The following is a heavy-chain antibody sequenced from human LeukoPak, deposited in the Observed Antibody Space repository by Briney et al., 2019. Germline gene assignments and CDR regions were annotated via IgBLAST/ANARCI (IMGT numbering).Heavy chain of an antibody. CDR1: GGSVSSGSYY. V-gene: IGHV4-61*01. CDR2: IYYSGST. CDR3: ARFDSSGYFDAFDI. Sequence: PSETLSLTCTVSGGSVSSGSYYWRWIRQPPGKGLEWIGYIYYSGSTNYNPSLKSRVTISVDTSKNQFSLKLSSVTAADTAVYYCARFDSSGYFDAFDIWGQGTMVTVSS. J-gene: IGHJ3*02. D-gene: IGHD3-22*01.